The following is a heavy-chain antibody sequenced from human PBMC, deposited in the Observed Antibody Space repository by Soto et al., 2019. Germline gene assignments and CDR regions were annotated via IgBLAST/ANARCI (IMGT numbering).Heavy chain of an antibody. D-gene: IGHD5-18*01. J-gene: IGHJ4*02. CDR3: AKGSRSGYSYGLYYFDY. Sequence: LRLSCAASGFTFSSYGMHWVRQAPGKGLEWVAVISYDGSNKYYADSVKGRFTISRDNSKNTLYLQMNSLRAEDTAVYYCAKGSRSGYSYGLYYFDYWGQGTLVTVSS. CDR2: ISYDGSNK. CDR1: GFTFSSYG. V-gene: IGHV3-30*18.